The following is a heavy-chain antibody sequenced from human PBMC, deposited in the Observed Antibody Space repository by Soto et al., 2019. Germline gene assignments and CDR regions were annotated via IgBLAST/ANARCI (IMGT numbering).Heavy chain of an antibody. D-gene: IGHD3-10*01. CDR2: INHSGST. CDR1: GGSFSGYY. J-gene: IGHJ5*02. CDR3: ARSNNRPPNYYGSGSYSSWFDP. Sequence: SETLSLTCAVYGGSFSGYYWSWILQPPGKGLEWIGEINHSGSTNYNPSLKSRVTISVDTSKNQFSLKLSSVTAVDTAVYYCARSNNRPPNYYGSGSYSSWFDPWGQGTLVTVSS. V-gene: IGHV4-34*01.